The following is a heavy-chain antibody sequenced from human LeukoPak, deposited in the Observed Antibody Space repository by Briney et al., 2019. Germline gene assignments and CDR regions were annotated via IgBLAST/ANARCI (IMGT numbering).Heavy chain of an antibody. J-gene: IGHJ5*02. CDR3: ARVRIDYGEGWFDP. Sequence: ASVKVSCKASGYTFTSYAMNWVRQAPGQGLEWVGWINTNTGNPTYARGFTGRFVFSLDTSGSTAYLQISSLEAGDTAVYYCARVRIDYGEGWFDPWGQGTLVTVSS. D-gene: IGHD4-17*01. CDR2: INTNTGNP. V-gene: IGHV7-4-1*02. CDR1: GYTFTSYA.